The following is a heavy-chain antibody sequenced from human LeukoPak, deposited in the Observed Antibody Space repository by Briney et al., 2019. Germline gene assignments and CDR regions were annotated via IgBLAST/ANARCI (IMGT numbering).Heavy chain of an antibody. CDR2: ISAYNGNT. V-gene: IGHV1-18*01. CDR1: GYTFTSYG. D-gene: IGHD1-26*01. Sequence: GASVKVSCKASGYTFTSYGISWVRQAPGQGLEWMGWISAYNGNTNYAQKLQGRVTMTTDTSTSTAYMELRSLRSDDTAVYYCARVLITSGTRIFGYWGQGTLVTVSS. J-gene: IGHJ4*02. CDR3: ARVLITSGTRIFGY.